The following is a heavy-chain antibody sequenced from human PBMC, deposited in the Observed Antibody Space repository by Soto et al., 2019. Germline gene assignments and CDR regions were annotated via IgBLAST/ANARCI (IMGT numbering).Heavy chain of an antibody. D-gene: IGHD5-18*01. CDR3: ARHVSGYSYGYWYYYYGMDV. Sequence: EGSVKISCNGSGYSLTSDWISWVRQMPWKGLEWMGRIDPSDSYTNYSPSFQGHVTISADKSISTAYLQWSSLKASDTAMYYCARHVSGYSYGYWYYYYGMDVWGQGTTVTVSS. V-gene: IGHV5-10-1*01. J-gene: IGHJ6*02. CDR1: GYSLTSDW. CDR2: IDPSDSYT.